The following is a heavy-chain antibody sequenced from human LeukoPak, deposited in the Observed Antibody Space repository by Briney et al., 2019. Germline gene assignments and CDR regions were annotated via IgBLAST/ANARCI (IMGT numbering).Heavy chain of an antibody. CDR2: ISGSGGSK. D-gene: IGHD3-10*01. CDR3: AKLTSASGAYGVDV. CDR1: GFTFSSYA. Sequence: GGSLRLSCAASGFTFSSYAMNWVRQAPGKGLEWVSTISGSGGSKHYADSVEGRFTISRDNSKNTVYLQMNSLRAEDTAIYYCAKLTSASGAYGVDVWGQGTTVIVSS. V-gene: IGHV3-23*01. J-gene: IGHJ6*02.